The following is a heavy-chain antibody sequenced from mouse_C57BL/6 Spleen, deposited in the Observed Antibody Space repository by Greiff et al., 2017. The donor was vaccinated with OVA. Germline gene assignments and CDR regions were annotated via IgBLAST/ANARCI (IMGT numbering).Heavy chain of an antibody. J-gene: IGHJ4*01. D-gene: IGHD1-1*01. CDR2: INPNYGTT. V-gene: IGHV1-39*01. CDR3: ARAATVVAMDYAMDY. CDR1: GYSFTDYN. Sequence: VQLKQSGPELVKPGASVKISCKASGYSFTDYNMNWVKQSNGKSLEWIGVINPNYGTTSYNQKFKGKATLTVDQSSSTAYMQLNSLTSEDSAVYYCARAATVVAMDYAMDYWGQGTSVTVSS.